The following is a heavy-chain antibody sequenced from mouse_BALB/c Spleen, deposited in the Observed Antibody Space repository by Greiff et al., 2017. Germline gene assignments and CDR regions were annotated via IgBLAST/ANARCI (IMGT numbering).Heavy chain of an antibody. J-gene: IGHJ3*01. CDR3: ARGYGNYVDAY. CDR2: IDPENGNT. V-gene: IGHV14-1*02. CDR1: GFNIKDYY. Sequence: VQLQQSGAELVRPGALVKLSCKASGFNIKDYYMHWVKQRPEQGLEWIGWIDPENGNTIYDPKFQGKASITADTSSNTAYLQLSSLTSEDTAVYYCARGYGNYVDAYWGQGTLVTVSA. D-gene: IGHD2-10*02.